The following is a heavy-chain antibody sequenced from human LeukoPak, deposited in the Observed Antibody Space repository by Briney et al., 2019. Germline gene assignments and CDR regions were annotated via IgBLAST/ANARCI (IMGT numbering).Heavy chain of an antibody. CDR2: ITGGGDTT. D-gene: IGHD2-15*01. Sequence: TGGSLRLPCAASGFTFSSYAMTWVRQAPGKGLEWVSSITGGGDTTYYADSVRGRFTISRDNSKNTLSVQMNSLRAEDTAVYYCAKQRSEVVVAATNYWGQGTLVTVSS. V-gene: IGHV3-23*01. CDR3: AKQRSEVVVAATNY. J-gene: IGHJ4*02. CDR1: GFTFSSYA.